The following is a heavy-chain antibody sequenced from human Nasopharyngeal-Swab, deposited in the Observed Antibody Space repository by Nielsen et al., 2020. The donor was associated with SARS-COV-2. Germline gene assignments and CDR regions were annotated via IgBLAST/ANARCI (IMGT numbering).Heavy chain of an antibody. CDR2: ISYDGGNK. CDR1: GFTFSSSA. Sequence: GESLKISCAASGFTFSSSALHWVRQAPGKGLEWVAVISYDGGNKYYADSVKGRFTISRDNSKNTLYLQMNSLRAEDTAVYYCARGYSGSYYEYFQHWGQGTLVTVSS. J-gene: IGHJ1*01. V-gene: IGHV3-30*04. CDR3: ARGYSGSYYEYFQH. D-gene: IGHD1-26*01.